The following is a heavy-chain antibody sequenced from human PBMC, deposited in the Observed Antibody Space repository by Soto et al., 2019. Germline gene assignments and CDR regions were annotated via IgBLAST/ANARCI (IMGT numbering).Heavy chain of an antibody. V-gene: IGHV4-59*01. D-gene: IGHD3-22*01. CDR2: IYYSGSN. CDR3: ARGAYYYDSSGYYVDAFEI. J-gene: IGHJ3*02. Sequence: PSETLSLTCTVSGGSIRSYYWSWIRQPPGEGLEWVGYIYYSGSNNYNAALKSRVTIPVDNSKNQFSLKLSSVTAADTAVYYCARGAYYYDSSGYYVDAFEIWGQGTMVTVS. CDR1: GGSIRSYY.